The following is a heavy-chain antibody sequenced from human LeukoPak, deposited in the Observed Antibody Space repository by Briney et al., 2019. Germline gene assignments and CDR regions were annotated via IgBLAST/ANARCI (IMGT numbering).Heavy chain of an antibody. V-gene: IGHV1-69*04. CDR1: GGTFSSYA. Sequence: SVKVSCKASGGTFSSYAISWVRQAPGQGLEWMGRIIPILGIANYAQKFQGRVTITADKSTSTAYMELRGLRSDDTAVYYCARAEKPNWGNYYYYCMDVWGKGTTVTVSS. J-gene: IGHJ6*03. CDR3: ARAEKPNWGNYYYYCMDV. CDR2: IIPILGIA. D-gene: IGHD7-27*01.